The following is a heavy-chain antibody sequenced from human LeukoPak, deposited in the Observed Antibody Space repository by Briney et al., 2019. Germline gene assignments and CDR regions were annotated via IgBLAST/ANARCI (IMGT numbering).Heavy chain of an antibody. CDR3: ARVPAARSNYYYYYMDV. CDR2: IIPIFGTA. V-gene: IGHV1-69*13. J-gene: IGHJ6*03. CDR1: GGTFSSYA. Sequence: ASVKVSCKASGGTFSSYAISWVRQAPGQGLEWMGGIIPIFGTANYAQKFQGRVTITADESTSTAYMELSSLRSEDTAVYYCARVPAARSNYYYYYMDVWGKGTTVTVSS. D-gene: IGHD2-15*01.